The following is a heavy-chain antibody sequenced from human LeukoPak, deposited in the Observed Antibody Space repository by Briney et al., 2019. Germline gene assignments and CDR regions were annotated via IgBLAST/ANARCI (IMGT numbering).Heavy chain of an antibody. D-gene: IGHD2-15*01. CDR1: GGTFSSYA. CDR2: IIPIFGTA. V-gene: IGHV1-69*01. J-gene: IGHJ4*02. Sequence: SVKVSCKASGGTFSSYAISWVRQAPGQGLEWMGGIIPIFGTANYAQKFQGRVTITADESTSTAYVELSSLRSEDTAVYYCAQRFSWYLDYWGQGTLVTVSS. CDR3: AQRFSWYLDY.